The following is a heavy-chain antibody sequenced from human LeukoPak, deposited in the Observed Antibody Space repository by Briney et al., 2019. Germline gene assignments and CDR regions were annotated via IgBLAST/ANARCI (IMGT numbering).Heavy chain of an antibody. D-gene: IGHD3-10*01. V-gene: IGHV3-23*03. Sequence: PGGPLTLSCVASGFTFSTYGMSWVRQAPGKGLEWVSVIYSGGSTYYADSVKGRFTISRDNSKNTLYLQMISLRAEDTAVYYCAKDGLRAYYYGSGTAPTPHFDYWGQGTLVTVSS. CDR1: GFTFSTYG. CDR3: AKDGLRAYYYGSGTAPTPHFDY. CDR2: IYSGGST. J-gene: IGHJ4*02.